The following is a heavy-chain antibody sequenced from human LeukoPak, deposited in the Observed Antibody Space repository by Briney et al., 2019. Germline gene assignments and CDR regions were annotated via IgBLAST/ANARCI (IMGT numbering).Heavy chain of an antibody. V-gene: IGHV4-39*07. CDR3: ARGAPDCSGGSCYGDRFDP. J-gene: IGHJ5*02. CDR1: GGSISSSSYY. D-gene: IGHD2-15*01. Sequence: SETLSLTCTVSGGSISSSSYYWGWIRQPPGKGLEWIGSIYYSGSTYYNPSLKSRVTISVDTSKNQFSLKLSSVTAADTAVYYCARGAPDCSGGSCYGDRFDPWGQGTLVTVSS. CDR2: IYYSGST.